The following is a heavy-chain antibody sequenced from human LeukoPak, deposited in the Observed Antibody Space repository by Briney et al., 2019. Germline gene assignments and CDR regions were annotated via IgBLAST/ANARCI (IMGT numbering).Heavy chain of an antibody. J-gene: IGHJ5*02. CDR2: INHSGST. Sequence: SETLSLTCAVYGGSFSGYYWSWIRQPPGKGLEWIGEINHSGSTNYNPSLKSRVTISVDTSKNQLSLKLSSVTAADTAVYYCARGAYDYVWGSYRGNWFDPWGQGTLVTVSS. V-gene: IGHV4-34*01. D-gene: IGHD3-16*02. CDR1: GGSFSGYY. CDR3: ARGAYDYVWGSYRGNWFDP.